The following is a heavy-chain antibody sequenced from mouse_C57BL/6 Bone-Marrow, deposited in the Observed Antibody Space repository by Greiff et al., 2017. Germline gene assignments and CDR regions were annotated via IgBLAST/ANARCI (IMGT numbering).Heavy chain of an antibody. D-gene: IGHD1-1*02. Sequence: VKLMESGAELARPGASVKLSCKASGYTFTSYGISWVKQRPGQGLEWIGDIYPRSGNTYYNEKFKGKATLTADKSSSTAYMELRSLTSEDSAVYVCARWGWVYYFDFWGQGTTLTVSS. J-gene: IGHJ2*01. V-gene: IGHV1-81*01. CDR2: IYPRSGNT. CDR3: ARWGWVYYFDF. CDR1: GYTFTSYG.